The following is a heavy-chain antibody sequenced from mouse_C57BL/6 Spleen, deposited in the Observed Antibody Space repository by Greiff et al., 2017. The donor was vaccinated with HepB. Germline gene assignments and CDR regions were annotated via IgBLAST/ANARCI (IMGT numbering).Heavy chain of an antibody. CDR3: AWPASPYYAMDY. CDR1: GFTFSDYG. Sequence: EVHLVESGGGLVKPGGSLKLSCAASGFTFSDYGMHWVRQAPEKGLEWVAYISSGSSTIYYAYTVKGRVTISRDNAKNTLFLQMTSLRSEDTAMYYCAWPASPYYAMDYWGQGTSVTVSS. J-gene: IGHJ4*01. CDR2: ISSGSSTI. V-gene: IGHV5-17*01.